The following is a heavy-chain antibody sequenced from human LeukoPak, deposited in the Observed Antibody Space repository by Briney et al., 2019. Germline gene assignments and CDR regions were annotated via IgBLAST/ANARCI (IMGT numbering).Heavy chain of an antibody. J-gene: IGHJ6*02. CDR2: IYPSGST. CDR1: GGSISSYF. D-gene: IGHD3-22*01. CDR3: ARAAAFYYDSSGYYTSPYYYGMDV. Sequence: SETLSLTCTVSGGSISSYFWSWIRQPAGKGLERIGRIYPSGSTNYSPSLKSRVTMSVDTSKNQFSLKLSSVTAADTAVYYCARAAAFYYDSSGYYTSPYYYGMDVWGQGTTVAVSS. V-gene: IGHV4-4*07.